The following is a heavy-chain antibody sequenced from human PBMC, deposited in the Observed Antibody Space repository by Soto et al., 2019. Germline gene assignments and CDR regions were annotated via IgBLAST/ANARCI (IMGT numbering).Heavy chain of an antibody. V-gene: IGHV3-30*18. CDR2: ISYDGSNK. Sequence: PGGSLRLSCAASGFTFSSYGMHWVRQAPGKGLEWVAVISYDGSNKYYADSVKGRFTISRDTSKNTLYLQMNSLRAEDTAVYYCAKDGDCSGGSCYFDYWGQGTLVTVS. CDR1: GFTFSSYG. CDR3: AKDGDCSGGSCYFDY. D-gene: IGHD2-15*01. J-gene: IGHJ4*02.